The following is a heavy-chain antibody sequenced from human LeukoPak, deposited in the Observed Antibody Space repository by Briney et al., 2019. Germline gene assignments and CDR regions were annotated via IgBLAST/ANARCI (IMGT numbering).Heavy chain of an antibody. J-gene: IGHJ4*02. V-gene: IGHV4-30-4*01. Sequence: SETLSLTCTVSGGSISSGDYYWSWIRQPPGTGLEWIGYIYYSGSTYYNPSLKSRVTISVDTSKNQFSLKLSSVTAADTAVYYCARTYGSGSYPYFDYWGQGTLVTVSS. CDR3: ARTYGSGSYPYFDY. D-gene: IGHD3-10*01. CDR2: IYYSGST. CDR1: GGSISSGDYY.